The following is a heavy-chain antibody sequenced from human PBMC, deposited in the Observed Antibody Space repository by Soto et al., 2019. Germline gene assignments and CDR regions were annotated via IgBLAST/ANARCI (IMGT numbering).Heavy chain of an antibody. CDR3: ERIRGYSFNNYFDY. V-gene: IGHV3-21*01. CDR2: ISSSKSYK. D-gene: IGHD5-18*01. Sequence: GGSLRLSCAASGCTFSSYSMNWVRQAPGKGREWVSSISSSKSYKYYAESVKGRSTNSRDNAKNLLCLQMNRLRAEGKAVYYCERIRGYSFNNYFDYWGQGTLVTVSS. CDR1: GCTFSSYS. J-gene: IGHJ4*02.